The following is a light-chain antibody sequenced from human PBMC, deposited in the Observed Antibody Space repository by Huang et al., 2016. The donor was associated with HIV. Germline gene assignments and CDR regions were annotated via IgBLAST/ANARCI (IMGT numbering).Light chain of an antibody. V-gene: IGKV2-28*01. CDR3: MQALQTPV. CDR2: LGC. CDR1: QSLLHSNGYNY. J-gene: IGKJ3*01. Sequence: DAVVTQSPLSLPVTPGEPASISCRSSQSLLHSNGYNYLDWYEQKPGQSPHLLIYLGCNRASGVAERFSGSGSGTDFTLKISRVEAEDVGVYYCMQALQTPVFGPGTKVDIK.